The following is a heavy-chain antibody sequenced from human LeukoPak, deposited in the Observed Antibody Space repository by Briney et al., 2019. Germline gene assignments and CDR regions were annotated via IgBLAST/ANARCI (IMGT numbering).Heavy chain of an antibody. CDR2: IYSGGST. J-gene: IGHJ4*02. D-gene: IGHD4-17*01. V-gene: IGHV3-66*01. CDR1: GFTVSSNY. CDR3: AGDYGERDYYFDY. Sequence: PGGSLRLSCAASGFTVSSNYMSWVRQAPGKGLEWVSVIYSGGSTYYADSVKGRSTISRDNSKNTLYLQMNSLRAEDTAVYYCAGDYGERDYYFDYWGQGTLVTVSS.